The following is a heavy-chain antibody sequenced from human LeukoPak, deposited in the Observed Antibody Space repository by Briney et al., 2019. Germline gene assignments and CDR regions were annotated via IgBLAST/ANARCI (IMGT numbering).Heavy chain of an antibody. CDR3: ARELYGDFLPGEY. D-gene: IGHD4-17*01. J-gene: IGHJ1*01. CDR2: VSSHNNYT. Sequence: ASVKVSCRASGYNFMNYGVTWVRQAPGHGLEWMGWVSSHNNYTNYAQIFQGRVTMTTDTSTSTAYMELRSLRSDDTAVYFCARELYGDFLPGEYWGQGTLVTVSS. V-gene: IGHV1-18*01. CDR1: GYNFMNYG.